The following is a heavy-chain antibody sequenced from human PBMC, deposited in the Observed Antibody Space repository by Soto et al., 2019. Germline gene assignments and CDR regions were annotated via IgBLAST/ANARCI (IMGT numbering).Heavy chain of an antibody. CDR3: ARVSRGYDLFWFDP. V-gene: IGHV4-31*03. CDR1: GGSISSGGYY. J-gene: IGHJ5*02. CDR2: IYYSGST. Sequence: SETLSLTCTVSGGSISSGGYYWSWIRQHPRKGLEWIGYIYYSGSTYYNPSLKSRVTISVDTSKNQFSLKLSSVTAADTAVYYCARVSRGYDLFWFDPWGQGTLVTVSS. D-gene: IGHD5-12*01.